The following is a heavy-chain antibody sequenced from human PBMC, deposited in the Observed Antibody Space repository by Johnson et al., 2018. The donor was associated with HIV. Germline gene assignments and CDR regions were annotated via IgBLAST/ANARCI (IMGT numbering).Heavy chain of an antibody. CDR2: ISYDGSNK. CDR1: GFTFDDYG. Sequence: QVQLVESGGGVVRPGGSLRLSCAASGFTFDDYGMTWVRQAPGKGLEWVAVISYDGSNKYYADSVKGRFTISRDNSKNTLYLQMNSLRAEDTAVYYCAREGEVGRAFDIWGQGTMVTVSS. V-gene: IGHV3-30*03. J-gene: IGHJ3*02. CDR3: AREGEVGRAFDI. D-gene: IGHD3-16*01.